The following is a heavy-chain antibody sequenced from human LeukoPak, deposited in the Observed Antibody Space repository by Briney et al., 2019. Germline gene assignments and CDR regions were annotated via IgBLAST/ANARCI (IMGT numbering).Heavy chain of an antibody. V-gene: IGHV3-30*02. CDR3: ASIITMVRGVPAGAFDI. J-gene: IGHJ3*02. D-gene: IGHD3-10*01. CDR2: IRYDGSNK. Sequence: GGSLRLSCAASGFTFSSYGMHWVRQAPGKGLEWVAFIRYDGSNKYYADSVKGLFTISRDNSKNTLYLQMNSLRAEDTAVYYCASIITMVRGVPAGAFDIWGQGTMVTVSS. CDR1: GFTFSSYG.